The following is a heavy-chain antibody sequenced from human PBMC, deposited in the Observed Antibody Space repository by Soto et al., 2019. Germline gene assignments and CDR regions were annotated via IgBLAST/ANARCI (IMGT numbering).Heavy chain of an antibody. D-gene: IGHD3-10*01. CDR2: IYTSGST. CDR1: GGSISSYY. V-gene: IGHV4-4*07. J-gene: IGHJ6*02. Sequence: SETLSLTCTVSGGSISSYYWSWVRLPAGNGLEWIGRIYTSGSTNYNHSLKIRVSMSVDTSKNQFSLKLSSVPAADTAVYYCARDSYFPWIYYGMDVWGQGTTVTVSS. CDR3: ARDSYFPWIYYGMDV.